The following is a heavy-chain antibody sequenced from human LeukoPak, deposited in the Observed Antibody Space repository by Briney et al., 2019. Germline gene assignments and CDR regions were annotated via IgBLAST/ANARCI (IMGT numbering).Heavy chain of an antibody. CDR3: ARVGYNYGYDH. V-gene: IGHV3-13*01. J-gene: IGHJ4*02. CDR1: GFTFSSYD. Sequence: GGSLRLSCAASGFTFSSYDMHWVRQPTGKGLEFVSGIGTTGYTYYQGSVKGRFSISRENAKNSLYLQMNSLSAGDTAVYYCARVGYNYGYDHWGQGTLVTVSS. CDR2: IGTTGYT. D-gene: IGHD5-18*01.